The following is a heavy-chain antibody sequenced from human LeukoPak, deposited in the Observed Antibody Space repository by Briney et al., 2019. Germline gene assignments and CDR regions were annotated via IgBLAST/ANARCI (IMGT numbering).Heavy chain of an antibody. CDR1: GFIFDDYY. V-gene: IGHV3-11*04. D-gene: IGHD3-10*01. CDR3: ARLRSDRFGPPTWGFDL. J-gene: IGHJ2*01. CDR2: ISTSGYSM. Sequence: GGSLRLSCSASGFIFDDYYMSWIRQAPGKGLEWVSKISTSGYSMFYKYSVKGRFTISRDNARESMYLQMNNLRAEDTAVYYCARLRSDRFGPPTWGFDLWGRGTLVTVSS.